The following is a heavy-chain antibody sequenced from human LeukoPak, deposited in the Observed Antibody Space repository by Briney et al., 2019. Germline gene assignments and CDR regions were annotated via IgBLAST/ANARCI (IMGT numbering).Heavy chain of an antibody. V-gene: IGHV3-7*01. CDR1: GFTFSSYS. CDR2: MKQDGSEK. D-gene: IGHD3-10*02. J-gene: IGHJ6*04. Sequence: GGSLRLSCAASGFTFSSYSMNWVRQAPGKGPEWVANMKQDGSEKFYMDSVKGRFTISRDNANNSLYLQMNNLSAEDTAVYYCAELGITMIGGVWGKGTTVTISS. CDR3: AELGITMIGGV.